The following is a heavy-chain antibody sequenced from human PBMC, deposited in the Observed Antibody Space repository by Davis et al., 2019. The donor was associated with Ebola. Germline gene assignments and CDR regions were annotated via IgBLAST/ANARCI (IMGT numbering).Heavy chain of an antibody. CDR2: ISSDGSST. Sequence: HTGGSLRLSCAASGFTFSSYWMHWVRQAPGKGLVWVSRISSDGSSTSYADSVKGRFTISRDNAKNTLYLQMNSLRAEETAIYYCAREAEDCSGTHCWKWFDSWGQGNLVTVSS. CDR1: GFTFSSYW. D-gene: IGHD2-15*01. CDR3: AREAEDCSGTHCWKWFDS. J-gene: IGHJ5*01. V-gene: IGHV3-74*01.